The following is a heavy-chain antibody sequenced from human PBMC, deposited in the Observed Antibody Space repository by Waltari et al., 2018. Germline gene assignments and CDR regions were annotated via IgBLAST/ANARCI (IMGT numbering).Heavy chain of an antibody. D-gene: IGHD3-10*01. V-gene: IGHV3-9*01. CDR3: AKEYYYGSGMGY. CDR2: ISLNSGGI. Sequence: EVQLVESGGGLVQPGRSLRLSCAASGFTFDDYAMHWVRQAPGKGLGWVSGISLNSGGIGYADSVKGRFTISRDNAKNSLYLQMNSLRAEDTALYYCAKEYYYGSGMGYWGQGTLVTVSS. J-gene: IGHJ4*02. CDR1: GFTFDDYA.